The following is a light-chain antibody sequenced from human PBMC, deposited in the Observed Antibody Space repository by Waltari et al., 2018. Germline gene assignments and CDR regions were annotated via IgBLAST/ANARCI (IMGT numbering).Light chain of an antibody. Sequence: DIQMTQSPSSVSASVGDTVTITCRASQGIRNWLAWYHHKPGQPPKLLIYAASRLRSGVPSRFSGSGSGTDFTLTISSLQPEDSATYYCQQANSFPLTFGGGTKVEI. CDR3: QQANSFPLT. CDR2: AAS. V-gene: IGKV1-12*01. J-gene: IGKJ4*01. CDR1: QGIRNW.